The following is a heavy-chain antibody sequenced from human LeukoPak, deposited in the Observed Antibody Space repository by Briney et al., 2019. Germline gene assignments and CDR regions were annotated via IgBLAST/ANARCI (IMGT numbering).Heavy chain of an antibody. D-gene: IGHD1-20*01. CDR1: GYTFTKYL. CDR2: INPNGDAT. V-gene: IGHV1-46*01. CDR3: ARPLFCAFDNCGYWLDP. Sequence: ASVKVSCKTSGYTFTKYLIHWVRQAPGQGLEWVGTINPNGDATNYAPRLQGRLTLTQDTSTSTVYMELIGLTPDDTAVYYSARPLFCAFDNCGYWLDPWGPGTLVTVSS. J-gene: IGHJ5*02.